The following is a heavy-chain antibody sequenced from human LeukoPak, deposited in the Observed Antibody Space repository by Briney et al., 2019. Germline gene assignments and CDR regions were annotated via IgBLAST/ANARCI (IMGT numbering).Heavy chain of an antibody. J-gene: IGHJ3*02. V-gene: IGHV3-74*01. CDR3: VREYCSGGSCSDAFDT. CDR1: GFTFSSYW. Sequence: PGGSLRLSCAASGFTFSSYWMHWVRQAPGKGLVWVSRINSDGSSTTYADSVKGRFTISRDNAKNTLYLQMNSLRAEDTAVYYCVREYCSGGSCSDAFDTWGQGTMVTVSS. CDR2: INSDGSST. D-gene: IGHD2-15*01.